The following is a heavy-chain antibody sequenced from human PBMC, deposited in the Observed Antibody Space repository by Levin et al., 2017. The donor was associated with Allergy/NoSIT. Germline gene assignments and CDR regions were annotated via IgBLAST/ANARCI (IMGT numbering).Heavy chain of an antibody. CDR1: GFTFSSYG. J-gene: IGHJ4*02. CDR3: AKDPTYSGSYYPDY. Sequence: PGGSLRLSCAASGFTFSSYGMHWVRQAPGKGLEWVAVISYDGSNKYYADSVKGRFTISRDNSKNTLYLQMNSLRAEDTAVYYCAKDPTYSGSYYPDYWGQGTLVTVSS. CDR2: ISYDGSNK. D-gene: IGHD1-26*01. V-gene: IGHV3-30*18.